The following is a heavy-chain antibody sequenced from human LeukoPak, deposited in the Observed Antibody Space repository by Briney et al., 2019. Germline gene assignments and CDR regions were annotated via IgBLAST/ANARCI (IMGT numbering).Heavy chain of an antibody. CDR2: IYHSGST. D-gene: IGHD3-22*01. J-gene: IGHJ3*02. Sequence: SGTLSLTCAVSGGSISSSNWWSWVRQPPGKGLEWIGEIYHSGSTNYNPSLESRVTISVDKSKNQFSLKLSSVTAADTAVYYCASGFMGYDRSGYYDDAFDIWGQGTTVTVSS. CDR1: GGSISSSNW. CDR3: ASGFMGYDRSGYYDDAFDI. V-gene: IGHV4-4*02.